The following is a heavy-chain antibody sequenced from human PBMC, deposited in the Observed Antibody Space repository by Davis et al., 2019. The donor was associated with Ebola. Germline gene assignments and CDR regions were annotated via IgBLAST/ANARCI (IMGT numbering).Heavy chain of an antibody. CDR3: ASSYDSSGSDY. D-gene: IGHD3-22*01. CDR1: GGSFSGYY. V-gene: IGHV4-39*01. CDR2: IYYSGST. J-gene: IGHJ4*02. Sequence: SETLSLTCAVYGGSFSGYYWGWIRQPPGKGLEWIGSIYYSGSTYYNPSLKSRLTISIDTSKNQFSLKLSSVTAADTAVYYCASSYDSSGSDYWGQGTLVTVSS.